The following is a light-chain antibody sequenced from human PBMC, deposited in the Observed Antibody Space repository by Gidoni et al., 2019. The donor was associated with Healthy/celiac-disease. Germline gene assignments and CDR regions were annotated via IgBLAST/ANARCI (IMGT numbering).Light chain of an antibody. V-gene: IGKV1-39*01. Sequence: DTQMTQSPSSLSASVGDRDTITCRASQSSSIYLIWYQQKPRKAPKLLIYAASSLKSGVPSRFGGSGSGTDFTLTISSLQPDYFTSYCCQQDYSTPSFGQXTKLEIK. J-gene: IGKJ2*01. CDR3: QQDYSTPS. CDR2: AAS. CDR1: QSSSIY.